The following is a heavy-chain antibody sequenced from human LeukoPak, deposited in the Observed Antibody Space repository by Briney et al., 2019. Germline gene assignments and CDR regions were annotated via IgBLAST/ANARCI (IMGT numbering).Heavy chain of an antibody. J-gene: IGHJ4*02. D-gene: IGHD5-12*01. V-gene: IGHV3-30*02. CDR2: IRYDGSNK. Sequence: PGGSLRLSCAASGFTFSSYGMHWVRQAPGKGLEWVALIRYDGSNKYYADSVKGRFTISRDNSKNTLYLQMNSLRAEDTAVYYCAKDLAWISVRGSLDYWGQGTLVTVSS. CDR1: GFTFSSYG. CDR3: AKDLAWISVRGSLDY.